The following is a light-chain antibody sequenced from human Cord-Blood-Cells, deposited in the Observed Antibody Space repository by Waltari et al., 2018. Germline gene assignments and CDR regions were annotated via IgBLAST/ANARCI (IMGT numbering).Light chain of an antibody. CDR2: DDS. Sequence: SYVLTQPPSVSVAPGKTARITCGGNNIGSKSVHWYQQKPGKAPVLVVYDDSDRPSGIPERFSGSNSGNTATLTISRVEAGDEADYYCQVWDSSSDHHWVFGGGTKLTVL. CDR1: NIGSKS. V-gene: IGLV3-21*03. J-gene: IGLJ3*02. CDR3: QVWDSSSDHHWV.